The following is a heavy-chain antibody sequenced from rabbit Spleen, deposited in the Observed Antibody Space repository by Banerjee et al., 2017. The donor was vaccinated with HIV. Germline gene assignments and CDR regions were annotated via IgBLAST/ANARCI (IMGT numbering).Heavy chain of an antibody. J-gene: IGHJ4*01. D-gene: IGHD1-1*01. Sequence: QSLEESGGDLVKPGASLTLTCTASGFSFSDRDVMCWVRQAPGKGLEWIACINTATGKGVYASWAKGRFTISTASSATVTLQMTSLTAVDTATYFCARDLLGVIGWNFKLWGPGTLVTVS. CDR1: GFSFSDRDV. CDR3: ARDLLGVIGWNFKL. V-gene: IGHV1S40*01. CDR2: INTATGKG.